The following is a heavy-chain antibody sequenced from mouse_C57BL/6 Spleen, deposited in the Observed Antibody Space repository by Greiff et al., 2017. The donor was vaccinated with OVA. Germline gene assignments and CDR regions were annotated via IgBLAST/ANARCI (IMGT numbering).Heavy chain of an antibody. V-gene: IGHV14-2*01. Sequence: VQLQQSGAELVKPGASVKLSCTASGFNITDYYMHWVKQRTEQGLEWIGRIDPGDGETKYAPKFQGKATITADTSSNTAYLQLSSLTSEDTAVYYGAFYYYGSSYWYFDVWGTGTTVTVSS. D-gene: IGHD1-1*01. J-gene: IGHJ1*03. CDR1: GFNITDYY. CDR3: AFYYYGSSYWYFDV. CDR2: IDPGDGET.